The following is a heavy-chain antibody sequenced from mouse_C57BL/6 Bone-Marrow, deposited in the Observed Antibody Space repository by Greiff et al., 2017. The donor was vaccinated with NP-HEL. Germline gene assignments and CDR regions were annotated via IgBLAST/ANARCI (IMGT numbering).Heavy chain of an antibody. D-gene: IGHD1-1*01. J-gene: IGHJ2*01. V-gene: IGHV1-55*01. CDR1: GYTFTSYW. CDR3: ARGGTYYYGSSYGYFDY. Sequence: QVQLQQPGAELVKPGASVKMSCKASGYTFTSYWITWVKQRPGQGLEWIGDIYPGSGSTNYNEKFKSKATLTVDTSSSTAYMQLSSLTSEDSAVYYGARGGTYYYGSSYGYFDYWGQGTTLTVSS. CDR2: IYPGSGST.